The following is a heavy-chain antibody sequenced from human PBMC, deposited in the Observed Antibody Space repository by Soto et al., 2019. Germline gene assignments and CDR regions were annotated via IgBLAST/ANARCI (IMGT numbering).Heavy chain of an antibody. CDR1: GGSISSSSYY. V-gene: IGHV4-39*01. D-gene: IGHD3-10*01. CDR3: ASMVRGVIVRHDYYGMDV. J-gene: IGHJ6*02. Sequence: QLQLQESGPGLVKPSETLSLTCTVSGGSISSSSYYWGWIRQPPGKGLEWIGSIYYSGSTYYNPSLKSRVTISVDTSKNQFSLKLSSVPAADTAVYYCASMVRGVIVRHDYYGMDVWGQGTTVTVSS. CDR2: IYYSGST.